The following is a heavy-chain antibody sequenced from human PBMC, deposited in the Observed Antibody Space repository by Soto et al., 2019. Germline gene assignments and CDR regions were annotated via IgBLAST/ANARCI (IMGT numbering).Heavy chain of an antibody. V-gene: IGHV5-51*01. J-gene: IGHJ4*02. Sequence: PGESLKISCKGSGYSFTSYWIGWVRQMPGKGLEWMGIIYPGDSDTRYSPSFQGQVTISADKSISTAYLQWSSLKASDTAMYYCARHSVEDIVVVPAAIRVPLFFDYWGQGTLVTSPQ. CDR1: GYSFTSYW. CDR3: ARHSVEDIVVVPAAIRVPLFFDY. D-gene: IGHD2-2*02. CDR2: IYPGDSDT.